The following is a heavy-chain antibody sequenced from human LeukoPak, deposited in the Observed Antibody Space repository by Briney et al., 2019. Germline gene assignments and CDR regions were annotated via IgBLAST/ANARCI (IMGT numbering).Heavy chain of an antibody. CDR1: GFTFSDYY. J-gene: IGHJ4*02. CDR2: ISSSGSTI. CDR3: ASRYGSGSYYKGGIGFDY. Sequence: GGSLRLSCAASGFTFSDYYMSWIRQAPGKGLEWVSYISSSGSTIYYADSVKGRFTISRDNAKNSLYLQMNSLRAEDTAVYYCASRYGSGSYYKGGIGFDYWGQGTLVTVSS. D-gene: IGHD3-10*01. V-gene: IGHV3-11*01.